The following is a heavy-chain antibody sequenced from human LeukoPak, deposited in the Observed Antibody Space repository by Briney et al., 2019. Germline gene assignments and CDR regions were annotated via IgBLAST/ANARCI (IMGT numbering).Heavy chain of an antibody. Sequence: SETLSLTCSVSGYSISSGYYWGWIRQPPGKGLEWIGSIYASGSTYYNPSLKSRVTISMDTSKNEFSLKLTSVTAADTAVYYCARAFSSAWYMNWFDPWGQGTLVTVSS. CDR1: GYSISSGYY. CDR3: ARAFSSAWYMNWFDP. V-gene: IGHV4-38-2*02. J-gene: IGHJ5*02. D-gene: IGHD6-19*01. CDR2: IYASGST.